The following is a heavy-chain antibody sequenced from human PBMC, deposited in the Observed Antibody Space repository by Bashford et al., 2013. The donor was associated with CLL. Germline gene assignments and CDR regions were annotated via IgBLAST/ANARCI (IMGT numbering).Heavy chain of an antibody. CDR1: GFTFSSYW. Sequence: GGSLRLSCAASGFTFSSYWMHWVRQAPGKGLVWVSRINSDGSSTSYADSVKGRFTISRDNAKNTLYLQMNSLRAEDTAVYCCARGYYYDSSGYFPIDYWGQGTLVTVSS. CDR2: INSDGSST. CDR3: ARGYYYDSSGYFPIDY. V-gene: IGHV3-74*01. J-gene: IGHJ4*02. D-gene: IGHD3-22*01.